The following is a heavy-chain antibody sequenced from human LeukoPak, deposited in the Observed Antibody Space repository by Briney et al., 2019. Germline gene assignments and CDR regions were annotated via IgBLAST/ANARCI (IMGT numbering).Heavy chain of an antibody. CDR3: ARGPATTNYYDSSDDAFDI. D-gene: IGHD3-22*01. V-gene: IGHV4-59*01. Sequence: PSETLSLTCTVSGGSISSYYWSWIRQPPGKGLEWIGYIYYSGSTNYNPSLKSRVTIPVDTSKNQFSLKLSSVTAADTAVYYCARGPATTNYYDSSDDAFDIWGQGTMVTVSS. CDR2: IYYSGST. CDR1: GGSISSYY. J-gene: IGHJ3*02.